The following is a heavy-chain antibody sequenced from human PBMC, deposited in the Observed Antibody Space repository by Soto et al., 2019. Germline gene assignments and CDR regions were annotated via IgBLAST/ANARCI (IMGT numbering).Heavy chain of an antibody. V-gene: IGHV3-30*18. CDR1: RFAFSNYG. D-gene: IGHD2-15*01. Sequence: GGSLRLSCAASRFAFSNYGMHWVRQTPGKGLEWLAVISYDGKKTFIADAAKGRFTISGDNSKNTLNLQMDSLRAEDTAVYYCAKDKLDCSGGDCPLYYYYGMDVWGQGTTVTVSS. J-gene: IGHJ6*02. CDR3: AKDKLDCSGGDCPLYYYYGMDV. CDR2: ISYDGKKT.